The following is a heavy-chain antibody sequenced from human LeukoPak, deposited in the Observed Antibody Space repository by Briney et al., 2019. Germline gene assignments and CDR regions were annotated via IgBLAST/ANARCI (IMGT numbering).Heavy chain of an antibody. J-gene: IGHJ5*02. CDR1: GYTFTSFY. CDR3: AREVEYQLLGWFDP. V-gene: IGHV1-46*01. Sequence: ASVNVSCKASGYTFTSFYMHWVRQAPGQGLEWMGITNPRGGSATSAQKLQGRVTITADESTSTAYMELSSLRSEDTAVYYCAREVEYQLLGWFDPWGQGTLVTVSS. CDR2: TNPRGGSA. D-gene: IGHD2-2*01.